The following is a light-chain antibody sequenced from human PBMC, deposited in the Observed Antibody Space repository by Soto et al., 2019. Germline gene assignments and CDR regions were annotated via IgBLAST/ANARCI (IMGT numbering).Light chain of an antibody. J-gene: IGKJ5*01. CDR3: QQRGNWPIT. Sequence: EIVLTQSPATLSLSPGERATLSCRASQSVSSYLAWYQQKPGQAPRLLIYGASNRAAGIPARFSGSGSGTDFTLTISSLEPEDFAVYYCQQRGNWPITFGQGTRLEMK. V-gene: IGKV3-11*01. CDR1: QSVSSY. CDR2: GAS.